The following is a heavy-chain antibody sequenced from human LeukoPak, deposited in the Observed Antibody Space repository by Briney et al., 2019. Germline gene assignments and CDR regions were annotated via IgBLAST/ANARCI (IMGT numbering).Heavy chain of an antibody. Sequence: SETLSLTCTVSGGSITNSDYFWGWIRQPPGKGLEWMGNVDYSGRPHRNPSLMGRATINADRSRNQFSLNLSSVTAADTAVYFCARLDASLAHLSGSFPDYWGQGALVTVSS. CDR1: GGSITNSDYF. J-gene: IGHJ4*02. CDR2: VDYSGRP. CDR3: ARLDASLAHLSGSFPDY. V-gene: IGHV4-39*01. D-gene: IGHD3-10*01.